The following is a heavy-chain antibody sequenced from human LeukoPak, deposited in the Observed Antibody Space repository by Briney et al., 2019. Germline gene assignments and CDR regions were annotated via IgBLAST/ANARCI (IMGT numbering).Heavy chain of an antibody. CDR1: GGSISSYY. Sequence: SETLSLTCTVSGGSISSYYWSWIRQPPGKGLEWIGYIYYSGSTNYNPSLKSRVTISVDTSKNQFSLKLSSVTAADTAVYYCARRGGVRFLEWPFDYWGQGTLVTVSS. V-gene: IGHV4-59*08. CDR2: IYYSGST. J-gene: IGHJ4*02. CDR3: ARRGGVRFLEWPFDY. D-gene: IGHD3-3*01.